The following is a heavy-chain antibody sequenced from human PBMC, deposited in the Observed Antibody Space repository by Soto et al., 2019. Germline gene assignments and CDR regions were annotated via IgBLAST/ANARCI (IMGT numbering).Heavy chain of an antibody. D-gene: IGHD2-2*02. CDR1: GDSVSSNSAA. Sequence: SQALALTFAISGDSVSSNSAAWNWSRQSPSRGLEWLGRTYYRSKWYNDYAVSVKSRITINPDTSKNQFSLQLNSVTPEDTAVYYCARERYCSSTSCYISGMDVWGQGTTVTVSS. V-gene: IGHV6-1*01. J-gene: IGHJ6*02. CDR2: TYYRSKWYN. CDR3: ARERYCSSTSCYISGMDV.